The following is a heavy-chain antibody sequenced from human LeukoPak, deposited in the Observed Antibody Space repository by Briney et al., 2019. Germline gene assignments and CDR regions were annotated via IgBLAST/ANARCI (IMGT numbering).Heavy chain of an antibody. CDR3: AKGMGGSYSWYYFDY. D-gene: IGHD1-26*01. V-gene: IGHV3-23*01. Sequence: GGSLRLSCAASGFTFSSYAMSWVRQAPGKGLEWVSAISGSGGSTYYADSVKGRFTISRDNSKNTLYLQMNSLRAEDTAVYYCAKGMGGSYSWYYFDYWGQGTLVTVSS. CDR1: GFTFSSYA. J-gene: IGHJ4*02. CDR2: ISGSGGST.